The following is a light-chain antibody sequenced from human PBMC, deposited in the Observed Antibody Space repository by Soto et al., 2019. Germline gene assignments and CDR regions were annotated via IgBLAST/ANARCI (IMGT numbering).Light chain of an antibody. Sequence: SYELTQPPSVSVAPGKTARITCGGNNIGSKSVHWYQQKPGQAPVLVIYYDSDRPSGIPERFSGSNSGNTATLTISRVEAGDEADYYCQVWVRAVFGGGTKLTVL. CDR2: YDS. CDR3: QVWVRAV. V-gene: IGLV3-21*01. J-gene: IGLJ2*01. CDR1: NIGSKS.